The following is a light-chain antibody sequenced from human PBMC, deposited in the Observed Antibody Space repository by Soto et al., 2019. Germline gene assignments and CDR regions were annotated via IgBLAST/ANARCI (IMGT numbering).Light chain of an antibody. CDR3: TSWTTSTTLI. CDR1: SRDIGAYNF. J-gene: IGLJ2*01. V-gene: IGLV2-14*03. Sequence: QSALTQPASLSGSPGQSITISCTGTSRDIGAYNFVSWYQQHPGKAPKLMLYDVNIRPSGVSNRFSGSKSGNTASLTISGLQAEDEADYYCTSWTTSTTLIFGGGTKVTVL. CDR2: DVN.